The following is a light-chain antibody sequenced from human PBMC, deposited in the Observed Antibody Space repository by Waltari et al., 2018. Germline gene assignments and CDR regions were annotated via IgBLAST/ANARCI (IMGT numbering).Light chain of an antibody. V-gene: IGKV4-1*01. J-gene: IGKJ5*01. CDR1: RSGLFISNKQNY. Sequence: DIEMTQSPESLAVSLGERITINCKSGRSGLFISNKQNYLPWYQHKPGQPPKPLLYWASTRTSGVPGRFIGSGSGTDFTLTITSLQAEDVAVYYCQQHYSNPVFGQGTRLELK. CDR3: QQHYSNPV. CDR2: WAS.